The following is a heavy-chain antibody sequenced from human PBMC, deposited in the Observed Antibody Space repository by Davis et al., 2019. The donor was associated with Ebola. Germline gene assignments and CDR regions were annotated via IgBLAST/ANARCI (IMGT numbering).Heavy chain of an antibody. D-gene: IGHD2-15*01. CDR2: VYSDGGT. J-gene: IGHJ4*02. Sequence: SETLSLTCTVSGGSISGYYWSWIRQPPGRGLEWIGYVYSDGGTEYNPSVKSRVTMSVDTSKSQFSLNLRSVTAADTAVYYCARTDRVCSGGRCYSGDDFDSWGQGTLVTVSS. CDR1: GGSISGYY. CDR3: ARTDRVCSGGRCYSGDDFDS. V-gene: IGHV4-59*13.